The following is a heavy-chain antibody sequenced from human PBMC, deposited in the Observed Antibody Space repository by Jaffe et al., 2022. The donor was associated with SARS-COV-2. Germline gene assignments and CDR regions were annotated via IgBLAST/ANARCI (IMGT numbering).Heavy chain of an antibody. J-gene: IGHJ6*02. V-gene: IGHV3-72*01. CDR3: ARATIFGETYGMDV. CDR2: TRNKAKSYTT. D-gene: IGHD3-3*01. CDR1: GFTLSDHY. Sequence: EVQLVGSGGGLVQPGGSLGLSCAASGFTLSDHYMDWVRQAPGKGLEWVGRTRNKAKSYTTEYAASVKGRFTISRDDSKNSLHLQMNSLKTEDTAVYYCARATIFGETYGMDVWGQGTTVTVSS.